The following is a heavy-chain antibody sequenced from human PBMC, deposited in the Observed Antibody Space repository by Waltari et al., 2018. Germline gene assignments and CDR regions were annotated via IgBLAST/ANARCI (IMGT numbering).Heavy chain of an antibody. J-gene: IGHJ5*02. Sequence: QLQLQESGPGLVRPSETMSLTCPVSGASITSNNYTSVWIRPPPGKVLEWIWRMSYRRTSDPNPSLKIRVTISIDTTNNQFSLNRSSLAAADTAVYYCPRRGEQYVWGSYRRDPWGQGTLVTVSS. CDR3: PRRGEQYVWGSYRRDP. CDR1: GASITSNNYT. V-gene: IGHV4-39*01. D-gene: IGHD3-16*02. CDR2: MSYRRTS.